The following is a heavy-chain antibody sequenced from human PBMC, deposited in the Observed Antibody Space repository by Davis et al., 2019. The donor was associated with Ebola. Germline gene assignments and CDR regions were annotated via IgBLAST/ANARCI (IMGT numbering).Heavy chain of an antibody. V-gene: IGHV3-43*02. CDR3: TGAPRGYSYGYGGDY. Sequence: GGSLRLSCAASGFTFDDYAMHWVRQAPGKGLEWVSLISGDGGSTYYADSVKGRFTISRDDSKNTAYLQMNSLKTEDTAVYYCTGAPRGYSYGYGGDYWGQGTLVTVSS. D-gene: IGHD5-18*01. CDR2: ISGDGGST. CDR1: GFTFDDYA. J-gene: IGHJ4*02.